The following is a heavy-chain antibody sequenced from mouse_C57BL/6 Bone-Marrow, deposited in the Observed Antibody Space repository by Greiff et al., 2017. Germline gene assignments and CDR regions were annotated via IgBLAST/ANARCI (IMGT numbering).Heavy chain of an antibody. J-gene: IGHJ3*01. D-gene: IGHD1-1*01. CDR2: IDPSDSYT. Sequence: QVQLQQPGAELVMPGASVKLSCKASGYTFTSYWMHWVKQRPGQGLEWIGEIDPSDSYTNYNQKFKGKSTLTVDKSSSTAYMQLSSLTSEDSAVYYCARARSGYYGGSYWFAYWGQGTLVTVSA. CDR1: GYTFTSYW. V-gene: IGHV1-69*01. CDR3: ARARSGYYGGSYWFAY.